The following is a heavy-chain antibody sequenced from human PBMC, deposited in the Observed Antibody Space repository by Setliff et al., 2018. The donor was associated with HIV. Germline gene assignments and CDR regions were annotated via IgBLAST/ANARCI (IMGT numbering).Heavy chain of an antibody. CDR2: ISSSDGTI. CDR3: ARGEPSILVVPAAAPSLGAGGSSPSSNYY. Sequence: GGSLRLSCAASGFSFSSYEMNWVRQAPGKGLEWVSHISSSDGTIHYADSVKGRVTISRDNAKNSLYLLMNSLRAEDTAVYYGARGEPSILVVPAAAPSLGAGGSSPSSNYY. J-gene: IGHJ6*01. CDR1: GFSFSSYE. V-gene: IGHV3-48*03. D-gene: IGHD2-2*01.